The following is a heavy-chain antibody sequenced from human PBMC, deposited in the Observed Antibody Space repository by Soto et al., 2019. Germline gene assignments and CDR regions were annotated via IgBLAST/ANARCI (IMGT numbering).Heavy chain of an antibody. D-gene: IGHD3-3*02. V-gene: IGHV3-30-3*01. CDR3: ATTPRAFAVFDY. Sequence: GGSLRLSCAASGFTFSSYAMHWVRQAPGKGLEWVAVISYDGSNKYYADSVKGRFTISRDNSKNTLYLQMNSLRAEDTAVYYCATTPRAFAVFDYWGQGTLVTVSS. J-gene: IGHJ4*02. CDR2: ISYDGSNK. CDR1: GFTFSSYA.